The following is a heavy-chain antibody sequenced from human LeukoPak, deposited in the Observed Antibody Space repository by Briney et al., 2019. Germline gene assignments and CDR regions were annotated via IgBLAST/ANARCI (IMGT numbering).Heavy chain of an antibody. CDR3: ARVRTELYDSSGYYLSYYYMDV. V-gene: IGHV3-66*01. CDR1: GFTVSSNY. CDR2: IYSGGST. Sequence: GGSLRLSCAASGFTVSSNYMSWARQAPGKGLEWVSLIYSGGSTYYADSVKGRFTISRDNSKNTLYLQMNSLRAEDTAVYYCARVRTELYDSSGYYLSYYYMDVWGKGTTVTISS. J-gene: IGHJ6*03. D-gene: IGHD3-22*01.